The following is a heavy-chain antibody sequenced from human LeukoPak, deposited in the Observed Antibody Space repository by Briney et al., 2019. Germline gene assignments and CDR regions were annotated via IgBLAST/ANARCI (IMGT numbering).Heavy chain of an antibody. CDR1: GFTFSSYG. CDR2: IWYDGSNK. CDR3: ASGHRTGYSTMDNWFDP. V-gene: IGHV3-33*01. J-gene: IGHJ5*02. D-gene: IGHD3/OR15-3a*01. Sequence: GGSLRLSCAASGFTFSSYGMHWVRQAPGKGLEWVAVIWYDGSNKYYADSVKGRFTISRDNSKNTLYLQMNSPRAEDTAVYYCASGHRTGYSTMDNWFDPWGQGTLVTVSS.